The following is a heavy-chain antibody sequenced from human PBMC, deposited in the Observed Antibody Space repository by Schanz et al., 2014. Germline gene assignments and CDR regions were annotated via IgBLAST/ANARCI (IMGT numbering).Heavy chain of an antibody. CDR2: ISASGGST. CDR3: AKGMGYCSGGTCYDYYYYGLDV. V-gene: IGHV3-23*01. CDR1: GFTFSDHY. J-gene: IGHJ6*02. D-gene: IGHD2-15*01. Sequence: PGGSLRLSCAASGFTFSDHYMDWVRQAPGKGLEWVSTISASGGSTYYADSVKGRFTISRDNSKNILYLQMNSLRAEDTAVFYCAKGMGYCSGGTCYDYYYYGLDVWGQGTTVTVSS.